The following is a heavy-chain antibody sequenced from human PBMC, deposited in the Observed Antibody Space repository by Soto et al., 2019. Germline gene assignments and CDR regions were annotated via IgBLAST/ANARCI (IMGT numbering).Heavy chain of an antibody. Sequence: QVQLQESGPGLVKPSETLSLTCTVSGGSVSSASYYWSWIRQPTGKGLEWIGYIYYRGSTNYDPSLKSRVSISVDTSKNQFSLILSSVTAADTALYYCARLGRVTIPSWGQGTLVTVSS. CDR2: IYYRGST. D-gene: IGHD3-3*01. CDR1: GGSVSSASYY. J-gene: IGHJ5*01. V-gene: IGHV4-61*01. CDR3: ARLGRVTIPS.